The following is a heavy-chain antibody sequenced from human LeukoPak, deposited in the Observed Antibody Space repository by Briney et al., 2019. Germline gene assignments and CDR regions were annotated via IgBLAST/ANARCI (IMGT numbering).Heavy chain of an antibody. Sequence: SETLSLTCTVSGGSISSYYWIWIRQPPGKGLEWIGYIYYSGSTNYNPSLKSRVTISVDTSKNQFSLKLSSVTAADTAVYYCAGAGGTGIAAAGTGYYGMDVWGQGTTVTVSS. CDR2: IYYSGST. CDR3: AGAGGTGIAAAGTGYYGMDV. J-gene: IGHJ6*02. CDR1: GGSISSYY. D-gene: IGHD6-13*01. V-gene: IGHV4-59*01.